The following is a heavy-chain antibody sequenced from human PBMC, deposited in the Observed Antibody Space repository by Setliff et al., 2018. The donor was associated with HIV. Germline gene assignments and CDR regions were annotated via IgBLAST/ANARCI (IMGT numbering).Heavy chain of an antibody. Sequence: GGSLRLSCAASGFTFSNYGMNWVRQAPGKGLEWVSYISGSSSTMYYADSVKGLFTISRDNAKRSLYLQMSSLRAEDTAVYYCARYHSDYAPTFDYWGQGTLVTVSS. CDR3: ARYHSDYAPTFDY. CDR2: ISGSSSTM. V-gene: IGHV3-48*01. CDR1: GFTFSNYG. J-gene: IGHJ4*02. D-gene: IGHD4-4*01.